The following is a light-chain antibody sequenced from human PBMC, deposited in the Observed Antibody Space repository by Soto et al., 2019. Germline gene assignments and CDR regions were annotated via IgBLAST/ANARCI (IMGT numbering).Light chain of an antibody. CDR1: QDIGTW. CDR2: RAS. V-gene: IGKV1-5*03. CDR3: QQYHIYSWT. Sequence: DIQMTQSPSTLSASVGDRVTITFLASQDIGTWLAWYQQKPEKAPKVLIYRASHLESGVPSRFSASGSGTEFSPTINSLQADDFATYYCQQYHIYSWTFGQGTKVDIK. J-gene: IGKJ1*01.